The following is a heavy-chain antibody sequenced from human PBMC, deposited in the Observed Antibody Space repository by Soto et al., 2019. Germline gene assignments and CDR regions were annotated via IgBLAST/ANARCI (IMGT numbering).Heavy chain of an antibody. J-gene: IGHJ6*02. Sequence: SETLSLTCAVYGGSFSGYYWSWIRQPPGKGLEWIGEINHSGSTNYNPSLKSRVAISVDTSKNQFSLKLSSVTAADTAVYYCARSRCYCSSTSCYCGMDVWGQGTTVTVSS. CDR2: INHSGST. CDR1: GGSFSGYY. CDR3: ARSRCYCSSTSCYCGMDV. D-gene: IGHD2-2*01. V-gene: IGHV4-34*01.